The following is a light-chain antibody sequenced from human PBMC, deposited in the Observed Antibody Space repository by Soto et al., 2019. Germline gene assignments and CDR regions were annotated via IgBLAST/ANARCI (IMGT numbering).Light chain of an antibody. Sequence: IGLTQSPCTLSLSPGERATLSCRASQSVSSSYLAWYQQKPGQAPRLLIYGASSRATGIPDRFSGSGSGTEFTLTISSLQSEDFAVYHCQQYGSSSWTFGQGTKVDIK. J-gene: IGKJ1*01. CDR2: GAS. CDR3: QQYGSSSWT. V-gene: IGKV3-20*01. CDR1: QSVSSSY.